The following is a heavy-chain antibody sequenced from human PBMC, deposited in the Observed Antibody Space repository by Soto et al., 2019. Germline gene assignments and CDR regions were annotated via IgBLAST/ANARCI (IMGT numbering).Heavy chain of an antibody. CDR1: GSTLTDLS. D-gene: IGHD3-10*01. V-gene: IGHV1-24*01. CDR3: ATQSWLLWFGEFRPFDP. J-gene: IGHJ5*02. Sequence: ASVKLSFKVSGSTLTDLSTHWGRQDTGKGREWLGGFDPEDGETIYAQKFQGRVTMTEDTSTDTAYMELSSLRSEDTAVYYCATQSWLLWFGEFRPFDPWVQGTPVTVSS. CDR2: FDPEDGET.